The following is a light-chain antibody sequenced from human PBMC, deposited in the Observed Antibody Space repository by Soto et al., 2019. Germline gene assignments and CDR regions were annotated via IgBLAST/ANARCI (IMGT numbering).Light chain of an antibody. CDR2: GAS. J-gene: IGKJ2*01. V-gene: IGKV3-11*01. CDR1: QSVGSY. CDR3: QQRDKWPRT. Sequence: EIVLTQSPATLSLSPGERATLSCRASQSVGSYLAWYQHKPGQAPRLLIYGASNRATDIPGRFSGRGSGTDFARTISSLESGDSAVYSCQQRDKWPRTFGQGTKLEIK.